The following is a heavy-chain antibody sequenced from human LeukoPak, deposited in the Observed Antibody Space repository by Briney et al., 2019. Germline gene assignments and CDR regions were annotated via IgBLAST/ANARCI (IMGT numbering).Heavy chain of an antibody. V-gene: IGHV4-31*03. Sequence: PSETLSLTCTVSGGSISSGGYYWSWVRQHPEKGLEWIGYIYYSGTAYYNPSLKSRVTMSVDTSKNQFSLQLNSVTPEDTAVYYCARDPDSTRYHYYYYGMDVWGQGTTVTVSS. CDR2: IYYSGTA. CDR1: GGSISSGGYY. CDR3: ARDPDSTRYHYYYYGMDV. J-gene: IGHJ6*02. D-gene: IGHD6-13*01.